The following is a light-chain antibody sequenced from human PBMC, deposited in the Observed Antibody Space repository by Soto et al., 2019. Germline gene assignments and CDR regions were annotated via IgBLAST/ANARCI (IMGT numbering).Light chain of an antibody. CDR3: SAYTSSSTLGVV. CDR1: SSDVGSYNR. V-gene: IGLV2-18*02. J-gene: IGLJ2*01. Sequence: QSALTQPPSVSGSPGQSVTISCTGTSSDVGSYNRVSWYQQPPGTAPKLMIYEVSNRPSGVPDRFSGSKSGNTASLTISGLQGEDDADYYCSAYTSSSTLGVVFGGGTKVTVL. CDR2: EVS.